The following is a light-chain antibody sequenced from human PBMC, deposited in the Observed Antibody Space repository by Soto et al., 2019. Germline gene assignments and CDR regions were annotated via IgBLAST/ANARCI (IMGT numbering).Light chain of an antibody. CDR2: DAS. CDR1: RSVGNKY. CDR3: QQYAYLPLN. J-gene: IGKJ4*01. V-gene: IGKV3-20*01. Sequence: EIWLTQSPGTLSLSPGERATLSCRASRSVGNKYLAWYQQRPGQAPNLLIYDASSRATGIPERFSGSGFGTDLTITITRMQTEDSAMYYCQQYAYLPLNFGGGTKVDIK.